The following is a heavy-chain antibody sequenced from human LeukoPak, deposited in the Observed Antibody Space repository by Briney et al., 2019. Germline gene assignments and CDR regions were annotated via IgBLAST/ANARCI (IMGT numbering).Heavy chain of an antibody. D-gene: IGHD6-13*01. CDR1: GGSFSSGSYY. V-gene: IGHV4-39*07. J-gene: IGHJ5*02. CDR2: IYHSGST. Sequence: PSETLSLTCTVSGGSFSSGSYYWSWVRQPPGKGLEWIGEIYHSGSTNYNPSLKSRVTISVDKSKNQFSLKLSSVTAADTAVYYCATFSSSWDNWFDPWGQGTLVTVSS. CDR3: ATFSSSWDNWFDP.